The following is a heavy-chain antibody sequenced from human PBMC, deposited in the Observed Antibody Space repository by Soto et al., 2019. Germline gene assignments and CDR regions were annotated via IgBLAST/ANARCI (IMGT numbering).Heavy chain of an antibody. CDR3: ARGVPTGMVQRYYFDY. CDR2: FSAYNGNT. J-gene: IGHJ4*02. CDR1: GYTFTSYG. D-gene: IGHD2-2*01. Sequence: QVQLVQSGVEVKKPGASVKVSCKASGYTFTSYGISWFRQAPGQGLEWMGWFSAYNGNTKYAQKLQGRVTMTTDTPTSTAYMELRSLRSDDTDVYYCARGVPTGMVQRYYFDYWGQGTLVTVSS. V-gene: IGHV1-18*01.